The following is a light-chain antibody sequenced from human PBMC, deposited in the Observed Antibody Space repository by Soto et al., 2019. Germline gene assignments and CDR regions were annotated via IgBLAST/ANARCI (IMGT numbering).Light chain of an antibody. V-gene: IGKV3-15*01. CDR1: QSVSSN. CDR3: QQDNISPRT. CDR2: GAS. J-gene: IGKJ1*01. Sequence: EIVMTQSPATLSVSPGERATLSCRASQSVSSNLAWYQQKPGQAPRLLIYGASTRATGIPARFSGSGSGTEFTLTISSLQSEDFAVYYCQQDNISPRTFGQGTMV.